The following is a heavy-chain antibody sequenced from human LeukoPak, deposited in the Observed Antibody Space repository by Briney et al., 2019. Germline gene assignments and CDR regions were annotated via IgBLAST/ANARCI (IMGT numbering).Heavy chain of an antibody. D-gene: IGHD6-13*01. CDR2: INPSGGST. J-gene: IGHJ4*02. CDR3: ARGELAMGYYFDY. Sequence: ASVKVSCKASGYPFTSYGISWVRQAPGQGLEWMGIINPSGGSTSYAQKFQGRVTMTRDTSTSTVYMELSSLRSEDTAVYYCARGELAMGYYFDYWGQGTLVTVSS. V-gene: IGHV1-46*01. CDR1: GYPFTSYG.